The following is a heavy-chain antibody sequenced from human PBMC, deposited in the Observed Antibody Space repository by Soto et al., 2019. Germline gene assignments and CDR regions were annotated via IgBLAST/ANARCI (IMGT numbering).Heavy chain of an antibody. D-gene: IGHD5-18*01. CDR2: LYWDEDK. Sequence: SGPTLVKPTQTLTLTYTFSGFSLSTSGVGVGWIRQPPGKALEWLPLLYWDEDKRYNPSLKSMPTITKDTSKNQVVLTMTNMDPVDTATYYCAHRRPGDAAKVDAFDIWGQGTMVTVSS. CDR3: AHRRPGDAAKVDAFDI. J-gene: IGHJ3*02. CDR1: GFSLSTSGVG. V-gene: IGHV2-5*02.